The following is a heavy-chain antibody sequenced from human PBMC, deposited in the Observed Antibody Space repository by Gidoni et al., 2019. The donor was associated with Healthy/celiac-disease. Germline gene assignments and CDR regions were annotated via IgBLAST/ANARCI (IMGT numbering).Heavy chain of an antibody. CDR3: ARAPVTAGAFDI. D-gene: IGHD4-4*01. J-gene: IGHJ3*02. V-gene: IGHV4-4*02. Sequence: QVKLQESGPGLVKPSGTLSLPCPVSGGSISSRNWWSWVPQPPGKGLALIGENYHSGSTNYNPSLKIRVTIAEYKSKLQFSLKLSSVTAADTAVYDCARAPVTAGAFDIWGQGTMVTVSS. CDR1: GGSISSRNW. CDR2: NYHSGST.